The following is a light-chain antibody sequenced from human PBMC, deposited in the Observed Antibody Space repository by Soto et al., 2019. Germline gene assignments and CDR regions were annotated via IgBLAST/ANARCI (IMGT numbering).Light chain of an antibody. J-gene: IGLJ2*01. CDR3: AAWDDSLRGRV. CDR1: NSNIGSNL. V-gene: IGLV1-44*01. CDR2: SDN. Sequence: QPVLTQPPSASGTPGQRVTISCSGSNSNIGSNLVTWYQQLPGTAPKCLIYSDNHRPSGVPDRISGSRSGTSASLAISGLQSEDEAEYYCAAWDDSLRGRVFGGGTKFTVL.